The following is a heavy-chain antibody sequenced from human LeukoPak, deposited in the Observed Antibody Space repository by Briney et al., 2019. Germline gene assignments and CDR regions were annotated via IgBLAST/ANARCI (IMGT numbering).Heavy chain of an antibody. CDR2: MNPNSGNT. V-gene: IGHV1-8*01. CDR3: ARVGGYSYGYEFDY. Sequence: ASVTVSCKASGYTFTSYDINWVRQAPGQGLEGMGWMNPNSGNTGYAQKFQGRVTMTRNTSISTAYMELSSLRSEDTAVYYCARVGGYSYGYEFDYWGQGTLVTVSS. CDR1: GYTFTSYD. D-gene: IGHD5-18*01. J-gene: IGHJ4*02.